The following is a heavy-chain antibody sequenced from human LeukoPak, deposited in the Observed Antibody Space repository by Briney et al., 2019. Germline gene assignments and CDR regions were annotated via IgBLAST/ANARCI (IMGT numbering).Heavy chain of an antibody. J-gene: IGHJ6*02. V-gene: IGHV3-48*01. D-gene: IGHD3-22*01. CDR2: ISSSSTI. CDR3: ARGLDYYDSSGFLYPPNYYYYYGMDV. Sequence: PGGSLRLSCAASGFTFSSHSMNWVRQAPGKGLEWVSYISSSSTIYYADSVKGRFTISRDNAKNSLYLQMNSLRAEDTAVYYCARGLDYYDSSGFLYPPNYYYYYGMDVWGQGTTVTVSS. CDR1: GFTFSSHS.